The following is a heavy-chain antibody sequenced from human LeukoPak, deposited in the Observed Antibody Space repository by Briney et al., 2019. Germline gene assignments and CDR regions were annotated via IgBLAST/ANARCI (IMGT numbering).Heavy chain of an antibody. J-gene: IGHJ4*02. CDR1: GYSFTSYW. V-gene: IGHV5-10-1*01. CDR2: IDPSDSYT. Sequence: LGESLRISCKGSGYSFTSYWISWVRQMPGEGLEWMGRIDPSDSYTNYSPSFQGHVTISADKSISTAYLQWSSLKASDTAMYYCASHCSSTSCYRVFDYWGQGTLVTVSS. CDR3: ASHCSSTSCYRVFDY. D-gene: IGHD2-2*01.